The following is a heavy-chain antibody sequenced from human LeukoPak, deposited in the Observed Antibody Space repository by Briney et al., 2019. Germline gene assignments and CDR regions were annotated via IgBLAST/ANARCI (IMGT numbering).Heavy chain of an antibody. CDR3: ARDPGISGVDY. J-gene: IGHJ4*02. CDR2: INADGGFT. Sequence: GGSLRLSCAASGXTFRSHWMHWVRQAPRKGLVWVSRINADGGFTSYADSVKGRFTISRDNNENTLYLQMNGLTVEDTAVYYCARDPGISGVDYWGRGTLVTVSS. D-gene: IGHD2-15*01. CDR1: GXTFRSHW. V-gene: IGHV3-74*01.